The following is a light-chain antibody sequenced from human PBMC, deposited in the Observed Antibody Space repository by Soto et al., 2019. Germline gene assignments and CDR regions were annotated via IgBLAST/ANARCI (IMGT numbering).Light chain of an antibody. V-gene: IGKV1-5*03. CDR2: KAS. CDR1: QSISSW. Sequence: DIQMTQSPSTLSASVGDRVRITCRASQSISSWLAWYQQKPGKAPKLLIYKASSLESGVPSRFSGSGSGTEFTLTISSLQPDDFATYYCQQYNRTFGQGTKVDVK. CDR3: QQYNRT. J-gene: IGKJ1*01.